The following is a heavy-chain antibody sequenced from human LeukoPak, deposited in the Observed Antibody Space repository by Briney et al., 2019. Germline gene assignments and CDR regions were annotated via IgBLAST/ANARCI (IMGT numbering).Heavy chain of an antibody. J-gene: IGHJ4*02. CDR2: ISYDGSNR. Sequence: GGSLRLSCAASGFTFSSYGMHWVRQAPGKGLEWVAVISYDGSNRYYADSVKGRFTLSRDNSKNTLYLQMNSLRAEDTAVYYCAKGSVVVAALDYWGQGTLVTVSS. CDR1: GFTFSSYG. D-gene: IGHD2-15*01. CDR3: AKGSVVVAALDY. V-gene: IGHV3-30*18.